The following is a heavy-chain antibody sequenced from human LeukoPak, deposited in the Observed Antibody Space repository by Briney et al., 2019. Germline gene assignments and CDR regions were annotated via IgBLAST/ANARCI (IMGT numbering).Heavy chain of an antibody. CDR3: ASGITMIVVVSSDAFDI. J-gene: IGHJ3*02. D-gene: IGHD3-22*01. Sequence: ASVKVSCKASGYTFTGYYMHWVRQAPGQGLEWMGWINPNSGGTNYAQKFQGRVTMTRDTSISTAYMELSRLRSDDTAVYYCASGITMIVVVSSDAFDIWGQGTMVTVSP. V-gene: IGHV1-2*02. CDR2: INPNSGGT. CDR1: GYTFTGYY.